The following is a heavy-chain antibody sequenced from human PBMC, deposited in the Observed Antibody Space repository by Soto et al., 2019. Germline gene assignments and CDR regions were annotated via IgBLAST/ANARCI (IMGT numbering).Heavy chain of an antibody. CDR3: ARQRTTVVTQAYFDH. V-gene: IGHV4-39*01. D-gene: IGHD2-21*02. J-gene: IGHJ4*02. CDR1: GESISSSSHY. CDR2: IYYSGRT. Sequence: PWETLSLTCIVSGESISSSSHYWGWIRQPPGKGLEWIGSIYYSGRTYYNPSFKSRVTISIDTSKNQFSLKLSSVTATDTAVYYCARQRTTVVTQAYFDHWGQGALVTVSS.